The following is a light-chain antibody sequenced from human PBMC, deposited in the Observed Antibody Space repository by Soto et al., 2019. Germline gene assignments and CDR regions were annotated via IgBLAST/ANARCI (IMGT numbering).Light chain of an antibody. J-gene: IGKJ1*01. CDR1: QRVSGN. Sequence: IVLTQSPATLSVSPGERATLFCGASQRVSGNLAWYQQKPGQAPRLLMYGASIRATGFPDRFSGSGSGTEFTLTISSLQSEDFATYYCQQYNTFWTFGQGTKVDIK. CDR2: GAS. CDR3: QQYNTFWT. V-gene: IGKV3-15*01.